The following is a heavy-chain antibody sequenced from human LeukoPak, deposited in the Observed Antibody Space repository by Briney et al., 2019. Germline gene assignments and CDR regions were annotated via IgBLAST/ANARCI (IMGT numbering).Heavy chain of an antibody. CDR3: DGTYYYDSSDDY. D-gene: IGHD3-22*01. Sequence: GGSLRLSCAASGFTFRSYAMSWVRQAPGKGLEWVLAISGSGTSTYYADSVKGRFTISRDNSKNTLYLQMNSLRAEDTAVYYCDGTYYYDSSDDYWGQGTLVTVSS. V-gene: IGHV3-23*01. CDR2: ISGSGTST. J-gene: IGHJ4*02. CDR1: GFTFRSYA.